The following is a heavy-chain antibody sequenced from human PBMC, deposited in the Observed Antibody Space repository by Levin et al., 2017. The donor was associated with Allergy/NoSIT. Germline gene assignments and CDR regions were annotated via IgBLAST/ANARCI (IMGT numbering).Heavy chain of an antibody. CDR1: GFSLSTSGVG. CDR3: AHSSGYYGAQPPAVCEY. J-gene: IGHJ4*02. D-gene: IGHD4/OR15-4a*01. CDR2: IYWDDDK. Sequence: SGPTLVKPTQTLTLTCTFSGFSLSTSGVGVGWIRQPPGKALEWLALIYWDDDKRYSPSLKSRLTITKDTSKNQVVLTMTNMDPVDTATYYCAHSSGYYGAQPPAVCEYWGQGTLVTVSS. V-gene: IGHV2-5*02.